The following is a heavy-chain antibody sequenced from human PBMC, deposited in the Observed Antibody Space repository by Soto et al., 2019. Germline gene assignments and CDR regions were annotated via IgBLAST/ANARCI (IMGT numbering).Heavy chain of an antibody. CDR1: GGDLRNSG. Sequence: QVHLVQSGAEMKKPGSSVKVSCKVSGGDLRNSGISWVRQAPGQGLEWMGGIFPLLAMVDYSKKFQGRVTSTGDEATNTAYMDLGSLRSDDTAVYYCGKGDGAAFKSWGQGTLVIVSS. V-gene: IGHV1-69*04. CDR2: IFPLLAMV. D-gene: IGHD6-25*01. CDR3: GKGDGAAFKS. J-gene: IGHJ4*02.